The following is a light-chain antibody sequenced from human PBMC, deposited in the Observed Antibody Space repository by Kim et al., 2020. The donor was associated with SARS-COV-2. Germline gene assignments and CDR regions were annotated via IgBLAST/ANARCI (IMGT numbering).Light chain of an antibody. CDR2: GAS. J-gene: IGKJ4*01. V-gene: IGKV3-15*01. Sequence: VSPGDRATRSCRASQSVSSNLAWYQQKPGQAPRLLIYGASTGATGIPARFSGSGSGTEFTLTISSLQSEDLAVYYCQQYNNWPLTFGGGTKVEIK. CDR3: QQYNNWPLT. CDR1: QSVSSN.